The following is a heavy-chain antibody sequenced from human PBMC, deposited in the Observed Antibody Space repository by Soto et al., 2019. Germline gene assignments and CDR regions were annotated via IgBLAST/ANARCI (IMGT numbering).Heavy chain of an antibody. J-gene: IGHJ4*02. V-gene: IGHV4-30-4*01. D-gene: IGHD6-13*01. CDR3: AREVAAAGPVYFHY. CDR1: GGSISSGDYY. CDR2: IYYSGST. Sequence: PSETLSLTCTGSGGSISSGDYYWSWIRQPPGKGLESIGYIYYSGSTYYNPSLNSRVTISVDTSKNQFSLKLSSVTAADTAVYYCAREVAAAGPVYFHYWGQGTQVTVS.